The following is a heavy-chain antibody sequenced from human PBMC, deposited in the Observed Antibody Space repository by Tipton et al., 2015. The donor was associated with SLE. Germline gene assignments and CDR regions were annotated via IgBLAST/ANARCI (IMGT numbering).Heavy chain of an antibody. CDR3: ARSTWLEFFQD. CDR1: GGSISNYY. CDR2: IYTSGST. V-gene: IGHV4-4*08. J-gene: IGHJ1*01. Sequence: TLSPTCTVSGGSISNYYWSWIRQSPGKGLEWIGYIYTSGSTNYNPSFKSRLTISVDTSRNQFSLRLASVTAADTAMYYCARSTWLEFFQDWGQGAVVTVSS. D-gene: IGHD2/OR15-2a*01.